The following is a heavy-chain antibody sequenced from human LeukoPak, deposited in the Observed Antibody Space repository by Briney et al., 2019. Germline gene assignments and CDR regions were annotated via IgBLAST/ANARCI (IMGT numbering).Heavy chain of an antibody. CDR2: ITNDGSST. J-gene: IGHJ4*02. Sequence: GGSLRLSCAASGLTFSSHWMHWVRQAPGKGLVWVSRITNDGSSTTYADSVKGRFTISRDNAKNMLYLQMNSLRAEDTAVYYCARDSDSSGHYYMDYFDYWGQGALVTVSS. D-gene: IGHD3-22*01. CDR3: ARDSDSSGHYYMDYFDY. V-gene: IGHV3-74*01. CDR1: GLTFSSHW.